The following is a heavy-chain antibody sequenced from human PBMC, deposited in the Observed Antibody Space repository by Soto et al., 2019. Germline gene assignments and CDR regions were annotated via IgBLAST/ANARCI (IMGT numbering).Heavy chain of an antibody. Sequence: GGSLRLSCTAAGFTFSHYALNWVRQSPGKGLEWLAVISHDGLLQYYADSVRGRIAVSRDNSENNLYLEMDSLRVEDTAVYYCVRVRGIDMYAIWGFLDIGGQGAPVTVSS. J-gene: IGHJ6*01. D-gene: IGHD3-10*01. CDR3: VRVRGIDMYAIWGFLDI. CDR2: ISHDGLLQ. V-gene: IGHV3-30*09. CDR1: GFTFSHYA.